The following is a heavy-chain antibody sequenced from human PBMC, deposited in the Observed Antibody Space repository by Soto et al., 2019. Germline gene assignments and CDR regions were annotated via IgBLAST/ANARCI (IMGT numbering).Heavy chain of an antibody. J-gene: IGHJ4*02. Sequence: QLQLQESGPGLVKPSETLSLTCTLSGGSISSSTYYWGWIRQPPGKGLEWIGSIYYTGSTYYSPPITSRVTVSVDTSKNQFSLKVTSVTAADTAVYYCVRHRRSSPTVVAGAHYSGPGTLVTVSS. CDR2: IYYTGST. CDR3: VRHRRSSPTVVAGAHY. D-gene: IGHD6-19*01. V-gene: IGHV4-39*01. CDR1: GGSISSSTYY.